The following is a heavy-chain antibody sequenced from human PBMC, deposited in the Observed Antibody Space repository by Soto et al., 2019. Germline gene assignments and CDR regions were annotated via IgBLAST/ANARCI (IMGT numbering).Heavy chain of an antibody. D-gene: IGHD6-6*01. CDR2: ISGSGGST. J-gene: IGHJ4*02. Sequence: GGSLRLSCAASGFTFSSYAMSWVRQAPGRGLEWVSAISGSGGSTYYADSVKGRFTISRYNSKNTLYLQMNSLRAEDTAVYYCAKLGIYSSSPLDYWGQGTLVTVSS. CDR3: AKLGIYSSSPLDY. CDR1: GFTFSSYA. V-gene: IGHV3-23*01.